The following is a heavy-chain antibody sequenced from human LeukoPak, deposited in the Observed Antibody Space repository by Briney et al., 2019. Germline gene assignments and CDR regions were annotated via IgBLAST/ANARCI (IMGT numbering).Heavy chain of an antibody. J-gene: IGHJ4*02. CDR3: VRANHFDY. V-gene: IGHV4-59*01. CDR1: GGSISSYY. Sequence: PSETLSLTCTVSGGSISSYYWSRFRQPPGKGLEWIGDIYYSGSTNYNPSLKSRVTISVDTSKNQFSLKLTSVTAADTAVYFCVRANHFDYWGQGTLVTVSS. CDR2: IYYSGST.